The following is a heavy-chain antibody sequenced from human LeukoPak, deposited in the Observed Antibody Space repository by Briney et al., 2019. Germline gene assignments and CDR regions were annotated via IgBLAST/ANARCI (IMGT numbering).Heavy chain of an antibody. J-gene: IGHJ4*02. CDR3: ARESLAAAATFDY. Sequence: GGSLRLSCAAYGFTFSSYWMHWVRQAPGKGLVWVSRINSDESSTTYADSVKGRFIISRDNAKNTLYLQMNSLGAEDTAMYYCARESLAAAATFDYWGQGTLVTVSS. CDR1: GFTFSSYW. D-gene: IGHD6-13*01. CDR2: INSDESST. V-gene: IGHV3-74*01.